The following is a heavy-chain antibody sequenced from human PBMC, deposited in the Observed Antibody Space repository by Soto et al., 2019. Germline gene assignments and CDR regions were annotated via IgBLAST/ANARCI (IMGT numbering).Heavy chain of an antibody. J-gene: IGHJ4*02. CDR2: IYYSGST. CDR3: ARVKYYDSSGSFDY. CDR1: GGSISSYY. V-gene: IGHV4-59*01. Sequence: SETLSLTCTVSGGSISSYYWSWIRQPPGKGLEWIGYIYYSGSTNYNPSLKSRVTISVDTSKNQFSLKLSSVTAADTAVYYCARVKYYDSSGSFDYWGQGTLVTVSS. D-gene: IGHD3-22*01.